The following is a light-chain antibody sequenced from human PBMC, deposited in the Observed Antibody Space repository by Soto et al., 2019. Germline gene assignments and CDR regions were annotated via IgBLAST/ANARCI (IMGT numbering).Light chain of an antibody. CDR2: QVY. J-gene: IGKJ5*01. CDR3: MPNTHWPIT. CDR1: ESLVYSDGDTY. V-gene: IGKV2-30*01. Sequence: VMMAQSPLSLPVTLGKPASISCSSSESLVYSDGDTYLSWFQQRPGQSPRRLLSQVYNRDSGVTDRFSGSGSGTDFTLKISSVEADDVAVYYCMPNTHWPITFGPGTRLEIK.